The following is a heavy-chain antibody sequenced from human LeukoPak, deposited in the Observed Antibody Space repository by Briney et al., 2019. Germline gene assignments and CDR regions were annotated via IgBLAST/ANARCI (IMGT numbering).Heavy chain of an antibody. V-gene: IGHV1-69*13. J-gene: IGHJ4*02. CDR2: IIPIFGTA. D-gene: IGHD3-22*01. CDR1: GGTFSSYA. Sequence: SVKVSCKASGGTFSSYAISWVRQAPGQGLEWMGGIIPIFGTANYAQKFQGRVTITADESTSTAYMELSSLRSEDTAVYYCARTNYYDSSGYYNVFDYWGQGTLVTVSS. CDR3: ARTNYYDSSGYYNVFDY.